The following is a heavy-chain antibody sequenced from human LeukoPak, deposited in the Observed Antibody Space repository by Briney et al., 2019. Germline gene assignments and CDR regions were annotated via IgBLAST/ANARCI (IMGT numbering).Heavy chain of an antibody. V-gene: IGHV1-2*02. CDR1: GYTFTSYG. Sequence: ASVKVSCKASGYTFTSYGISWVRQAPGQGLEWMGWINPNSGGTNYAQKFQGRVTMTRDTSISTAYMELSRLRSDDTAVYYCARGFYTGFDPWGQGTLVTVSS. D-gene: IGHD3-3*01. CDR3: ARGFYTGFDP. CDR2: INPNSGGT. J-gene: IGHJ5*02.